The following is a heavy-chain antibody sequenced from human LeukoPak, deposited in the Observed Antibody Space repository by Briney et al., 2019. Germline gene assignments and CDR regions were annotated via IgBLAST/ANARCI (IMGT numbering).Heavy chain of an antibody. D-gene: IGHD3-10*01. J-gene: IGHJ4*02. CDR1: GFTFSSYS. CDR3: ARAPYRVRGYFDY. CDR2: ISSSSSYI. V-gene: IGHV3-21*01. Sequence: GGSLRLSCAASGFTFSSYSMNWVRQAPGKGLEWVSSISSSSSYIYYADSVKGRFTISRHNAKNSLYLQMNSLRAEDTAVYYCARAPYRVRGYFDYWGQGTLVTVSS.